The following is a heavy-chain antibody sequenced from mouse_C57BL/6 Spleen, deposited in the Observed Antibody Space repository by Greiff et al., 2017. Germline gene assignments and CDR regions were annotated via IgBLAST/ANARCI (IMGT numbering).Heavy chain of an antibody. D-gene: IGHD1-1*01. CDR3: TRQGSSGYYFDY. Sequence: VQRVESGAELVRPGASVTLSCKASGYTFTDYEMHWVKQTPVHGLEWIGAIDPETGGTAYNQKFKGKAILTADKSSSTAYMELRSLTSEDSAVYYCTRQGSSGYYFDYWGQGTTLTVSS. V-gene: IGHV1-15*01. CDR1: GYTFTDYE. CDR2: IDPETGGT. J-gene: IGHJ2*01.